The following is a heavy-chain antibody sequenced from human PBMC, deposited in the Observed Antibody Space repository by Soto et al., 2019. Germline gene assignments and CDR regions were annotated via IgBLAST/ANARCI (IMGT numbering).Heavy chain of an antibody. D-gene: IGHD3-9*01. J-gene: IGHJ4*02. V-gene: IGHV3-11*01. CDR3: ARDRPYYDILSNVYFDY. CDR2: ISSSGSTI. Sequence: PGGSLRLSCAASGFTFSDYYMSWIRQAPGKGLEWVSYISSSGSTIYYADSVKGRFTISRDNAKNSLYLQMNSLRAEDTAVYYCARDRPYYDILSNVYFDYWGQGTLVTVSS. CDR1: GFTFSDYY.